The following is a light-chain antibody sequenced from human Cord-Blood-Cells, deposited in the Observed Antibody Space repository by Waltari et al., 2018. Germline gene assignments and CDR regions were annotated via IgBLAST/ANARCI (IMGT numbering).Light chain of an antibody. Sequence: EIVMTQSPATLSVSPGERATLSCRASQSVSSNLVWYQQKPGQAPRLLIYGASTRATGIPARFSVSGSGTEFTLTISSLQSEDFAVYYWQQYNNWPMYTFGQGTKLEIK. V-gene: IGKV3D-15*01. CDR2: GAS. CDR3: QQYNNWPMYT. J-gene: IGKJ2*01. CDR1: QSVSSN.